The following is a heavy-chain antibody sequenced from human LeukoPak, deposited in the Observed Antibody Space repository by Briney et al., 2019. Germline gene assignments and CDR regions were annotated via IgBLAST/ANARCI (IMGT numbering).Heavy chain of an antibody. Sequence: PSETLSLTCTVSGASISSYYWSWIRQPPGKGLEWIGYVYYSGSTNYNPSLKSRVSISVDTSKNQFSLKLRSVTAADTAVYYCARRNDFGIWGQGTMVTVSS. CDR1: GASISSYY. CDR3: ARRNDFGI. V-gene: IGHV4-59*08. J-gene: IGHJ3*02. CDR2: VYYSGST.